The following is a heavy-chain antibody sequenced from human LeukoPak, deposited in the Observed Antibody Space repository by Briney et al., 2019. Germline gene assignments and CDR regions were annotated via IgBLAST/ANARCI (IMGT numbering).Heavy chain of an antibody. CDR3: ARDNSVRDEAWWFNP. CDR2: IIPIFGTA. J-gene: IGHJ5*02. Sequence: SVKVSCKASGGTFSSYAISWVRQAPGQGLEWMGGIIPIFGTANYAQKFQGRVTITADKSTSTAYLELSSLRSEDTAVYYCARDNSVRDEAWWFNPWGQGTLVTVSS. CDR1: GGTFSSYA. D-gene: IGHD5-24*01. V-gene: IGHV1-69*06.